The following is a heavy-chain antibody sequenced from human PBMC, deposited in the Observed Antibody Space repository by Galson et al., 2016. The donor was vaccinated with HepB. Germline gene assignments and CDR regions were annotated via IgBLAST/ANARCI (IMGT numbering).Heavy chain of an antibody. CDR2: IWPGDSES. Sequence: QSGAEVKKPGESLKISCKGSGYSFTSYWIGWVRQMPGKGLEWMGIIWPGDSESRYSPSFQGQVTISADKSLSTAYLQWSSLKASDTAIYYCARPLRRSSSPHYYGMDVWGKGPTVTVSS. CDR1: GYSFTSYW. CDR3: ARPLRRSSSPHYYGMDV. J-gene: IGHJ6*04. D-gene: IGHD6-6*01. V-gene: IGHV5-51*01.